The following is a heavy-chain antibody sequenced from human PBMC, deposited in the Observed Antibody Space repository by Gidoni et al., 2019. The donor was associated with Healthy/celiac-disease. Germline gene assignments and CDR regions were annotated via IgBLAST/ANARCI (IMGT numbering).Heavy chain of an antibody. D-gene: IGHD2-15*01. J-gene: IGHJ6*02. CDR2: TYYRSKWYN. CDR1: GDSVSSNSAA. V-gene: IGHV6-1*01. Sequence: QVQLQQSGPGLVKPSQTLSLTCAISGDSVSSNSAAWNWTRQSPSRGLEWLGRTYYRSKWYNDYAVSVKSRITINPDTSKNQFSLQLNSVTPEDTAVYYCARAGDVVVVAAGYGMDVWGQGTTVTVSS. CDR3: ARAGDVVVVAAGYGMDV.